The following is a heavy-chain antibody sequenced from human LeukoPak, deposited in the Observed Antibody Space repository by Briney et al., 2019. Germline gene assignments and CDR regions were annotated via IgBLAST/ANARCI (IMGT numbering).Heavy chain of an antibody. V-gene: IGHV3-66*01. CDR3: ARVRGYGPYYYYGMDV. Sequence: GGSLRLSCAASGFTVSSNYMSWVRQAPGKGLEWVSVIYSGGSTYYADSVKGRFTISRDNSKNTLYLQMNSLRAEDTAVYYCARVRGYGPYYYYGMDVWGQGTTVTVSS. D-gene: IGHD5-12*01. J-gene: IGHJ6*02. CDR2: IYSGGST. CDR1: GFTVSSNY.